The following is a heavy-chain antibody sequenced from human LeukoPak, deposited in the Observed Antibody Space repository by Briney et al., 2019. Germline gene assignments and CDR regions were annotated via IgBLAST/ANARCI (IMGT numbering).Heavy chain of an antibody. CDR2: INKDGGEK. V-gene: IGHV3-7*03. CDR1: GFTFSSYW. CDR3: VRLGSTSPGNWYKLCDQ. D-gene: IGHD2-2*01. J-gene: IGHJ4*02. Sequence: GGSLRLSCAASGFTFSSYWTSWVRQAPGKGLEWVANINKDGGEKYYVDSVKGRFTISRDNAKNSLYLQMNSLRADDTAVYYCVRLGSTSPGNWYKLCDQWGQGTLVTVSS.